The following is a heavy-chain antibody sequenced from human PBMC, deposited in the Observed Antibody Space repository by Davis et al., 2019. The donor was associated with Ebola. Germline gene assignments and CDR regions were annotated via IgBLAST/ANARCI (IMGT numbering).Heavy chain of an antibody. Sequence: SETLSLTCTVSGDSISSGSYYWSWIRQPAGKGLEWIGHIYTSGSTNYNPSLKSRVTISVDTSKNQFSLNLNSVTAADTAVYYCARAVGYSSGWYFWYFDLWGRGTLVTVSS. D-gene: IGHD6-19*01. J-gene: IGHJ2*01. CDR2: IYTSGST. V-gene: IGHV4-61*09. CDR3: ARAVGYSSGWYFWYFDL. CDR1: GDSISSGSYY.